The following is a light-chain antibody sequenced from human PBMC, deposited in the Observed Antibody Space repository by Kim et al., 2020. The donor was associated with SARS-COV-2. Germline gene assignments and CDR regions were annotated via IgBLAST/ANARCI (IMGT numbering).Light chain of an antibody. Sequence: VTPGQTASITCSGDKLGDKYACWYQQKPGQSPVLVIYQDSKRPSGIPERFSGSNAGNTATLTISGTQAMDEADYYCQAWDSSTVVFGGGTQLTVL. CDR2: QDS. J-gene: IGLJ2*01. CDR3: QAWDSSTVV. V-gene: IGLV3-1*01. CDR1: KLGDKY.